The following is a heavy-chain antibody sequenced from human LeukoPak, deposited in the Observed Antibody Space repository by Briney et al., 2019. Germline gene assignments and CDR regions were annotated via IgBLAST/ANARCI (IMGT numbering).Heavy chain of an antibody. CDR1: GGSISSSNW. D-gene: IGHD3-10*01. J-gene: IGHJ3*02. V-gene: IGHV4-4*02. CDR3: ARRYIRGDTYGFDI. CDR2: ICHIGST. Sequence: SETLSLTCAVSGGSISSSNWWSWVRRPPGKGLEWIGEICHIGSTNYNPSLKSRVTISVDKSKNQFSLKLSSVTAADTAVYYCARRYIRGDTYGFDIWGQGTMVTVSS.